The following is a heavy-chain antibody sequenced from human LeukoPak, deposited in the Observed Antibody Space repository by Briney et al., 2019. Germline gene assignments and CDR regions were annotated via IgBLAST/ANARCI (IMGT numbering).Heavy chain of an antibody. CDR2: ISGSGGST. J-gene: IGHJ4*02. D-gene: IGHD3-22*01. CDR3: AKDQTYYYDSSGYYGY. V-gene: IGHV3-23*01. CDR1: GFTFRRHW. Sequence: GGSLRLSCAASGFTFRRHWMSWVRQAPGKGLEWVSAISGSGGSTYYADSVKGRFTISRDNSKNTLYLQMNSLRAEDTAVYYCAKDQTYYYDSSGYYGYWGQGTLVTVSS.